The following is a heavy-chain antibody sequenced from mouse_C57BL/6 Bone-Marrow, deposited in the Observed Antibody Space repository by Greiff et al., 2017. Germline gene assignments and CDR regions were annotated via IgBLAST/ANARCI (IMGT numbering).Heavy chain of an antibody. CDR2: IYPGNSDT. D-gene: IGHD2-3*01. CDR1: GYTFTSYW. Sequence: EVQLQQSGTVLARPGASVKMSCKTSGYTFTSYWMHWVKQRPGQGLEWIGAIYPGNSDTSYNQKFKGKAKLTAVTSASTAYMELSSLTNEDSAVYYCSYDGYYDWVWCAYWGQGTLVTVSA. V-gene: IGHV1-5*01. J-gene: IGHJ3*01. CDR3: SYDGYYDWVWCAY.